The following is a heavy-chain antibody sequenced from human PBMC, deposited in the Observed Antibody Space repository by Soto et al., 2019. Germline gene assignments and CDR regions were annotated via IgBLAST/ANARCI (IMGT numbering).Heavy chain of an antibody. J-gene: IGHJ4*02. V-gene: IGHV4-59*08. Sequence: SDTLSLTCTVSGGSISSYYWSWIRQPPGKGLEWIGYIYYSGSTNYNPSLKSRVTISVDTSKNQFSLKLSSVTAADTAVYYCARHAAFCGSTSCYAYYFDYWGQATLVTVSS. CDR3: ARHAAFCGSTSCYAYYFDY. D-gene: IGHD2-2*01. CDR2: IYYSGST. CDR1: GGSISSYY.